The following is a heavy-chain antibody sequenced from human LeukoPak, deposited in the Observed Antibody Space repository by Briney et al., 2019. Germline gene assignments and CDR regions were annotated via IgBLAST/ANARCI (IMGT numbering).Heavy chain of an antibody. CDR3: ARDSNSYGSGATIDY. CDR1: GFTSSSYA. J-gene: IGHJ4*02. V-gene: IGHV3-30-3*01. Sequence: PGRSLRLSCAASGFTSSSYAMHWVRQAPGKGLEWVAVISYAGSNKYYADSVKGRFTISRDNSKNTLYLQMSSLRAEDTAVYYCARDSNSYGSGATIDYWGQGTLVTVSS. CDR2: ISYAGSNK. D-gene: IGHD3-10*01.